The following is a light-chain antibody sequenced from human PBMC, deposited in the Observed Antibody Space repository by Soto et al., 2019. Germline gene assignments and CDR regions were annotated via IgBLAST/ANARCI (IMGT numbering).Light chain of an antibody. CDR2: EVS. CDR1: SSNVGAYNY. V-gene: IGLV2-14*01. Sequence: QSALTQPASVSGSPGRSTTISCTGTSSNVGAYNYVSWYQQHPGKAPKLMIFEVSDRPSGVSNRFSGSKSGNTASLTISGLQAEDEADYYCSSYTSSNTLVFGGGTQLTVL. J-gene: IGLJ2*01. CDR3: SSYTSSNTLV.